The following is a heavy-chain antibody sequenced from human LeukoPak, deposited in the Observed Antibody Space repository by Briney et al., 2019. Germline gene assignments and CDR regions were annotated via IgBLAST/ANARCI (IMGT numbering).Heavy chain of an antibody. D-gene: IGHD6-19*01. V-gene: IGHV3-74*01. Sequence: PGGSLRLSCAASGFTFSKYWMRWVRQAPGKGLEGVSRINTDGTVTTYADSVKGRFTVSRDNADNTMFLQMNSVRDEDTAVYYCATKQWLAPPPDSWGQGTPVTVSS. CDR1: GFTFSKYW. CDR3: ATKQWLAPPPDS. J-gene: IGHJ4*02. CDR2: INTDGTVT.